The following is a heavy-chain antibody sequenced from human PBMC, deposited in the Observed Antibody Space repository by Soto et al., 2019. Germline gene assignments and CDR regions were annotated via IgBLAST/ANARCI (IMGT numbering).Heavy chain of an antibody. CDR3: ARDDIPGITVARYGLDV. V-gene: IGHV3-33*01. D-gene: IGHD6-19*01. Sequence: QVQLVESGGGVVQPGRSLRLSCAASGFIFSNFGMHWVRQAPGKGLEWVAVIWCDGSNEYYADSVKGRFTISKDNSKNMLYLQMNSLRAEDTAVYYCARDDIPGITVARYGLDVWGQGTTVTVSS. CDR2: IWCDGSNE. J-gene: IGHJ6*02. CDR1: GFIFSNFG.